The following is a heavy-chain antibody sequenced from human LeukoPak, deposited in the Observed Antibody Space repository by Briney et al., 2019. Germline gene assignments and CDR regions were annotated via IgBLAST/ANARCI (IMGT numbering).Heavy chain of an antibody. D-gene: IGHD5-18*01. CDR2: ISSSSSYI. Sequence: PGGSLRLSCAASGFTFSSYSMNWVRQAPGKGLEWVSSISSSSSYIYYADSVKGRFTISRDNAKNSLYLQMNSLRAEDTAVYYCARDRGYGYGTDYWGQGTLVTVSS. CDR1: GFTFSSYS. V-gene: IGHV3-21*01. CDR3: ARDRGYGYGTDY. J-gene: IGHJ4*02.